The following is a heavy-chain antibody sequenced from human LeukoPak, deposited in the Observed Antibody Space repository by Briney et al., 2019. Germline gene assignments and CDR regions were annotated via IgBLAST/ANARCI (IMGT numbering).Heavy chain of an antibody. D-gene: IGHD3-9*01. V-gene: IGHV4-39*07. CDR2: IYYSGST. CDR3: ARDWLDDYYYMDV. J-gene: IGHJ6*03. Sequence: SETLSLTCTVSGGSTSSSSYYWGWIRQPPGKGLEWIGSIYYSGSTYYNPSLKSRVTISVDTSKNQFSLKLSSVTAADTAVYYCARDWLDDYYYMDVWGKGTTVTVSS. CDR1: GGSTSSSSYY.